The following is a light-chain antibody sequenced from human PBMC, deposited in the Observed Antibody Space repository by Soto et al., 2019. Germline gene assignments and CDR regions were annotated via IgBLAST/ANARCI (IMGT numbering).Light chain of an antibody. V-gene: IGLV2-14*01. CDR3: SSYISIIVRV. J-gene: IGLJ3*02. CDR2: QVS. Sequence: QSALTQPASVSGSPGQSVTISCTGTSSDVGGYNFVSWYQHHPGKAPRLIIYQVSNRPSGVSNRFSGSKSGNTASLTISGSQPEDEADYYCSSYISIIVRVFGGGTKLTVL. CDR1: SSDVGGYNF.